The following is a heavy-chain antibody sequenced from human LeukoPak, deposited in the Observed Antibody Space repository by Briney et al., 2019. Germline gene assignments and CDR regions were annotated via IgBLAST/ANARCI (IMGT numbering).Heavy chain of an antibody. J-gene: IGHJ5*02. CDR3: ARIIVVAGTWWFDP. CDR1: GGSFSGCY. D-gene: IGHD6-19*01. Sequence: SETLSLTCAVYGGSFSGCYWSWIRQPPGKGLEWIGEINHSGSTNYNPSLKSRVTISVDTSKNQFSLKLSSVTAADTAIYYCARIIVVAGTWWFDPWGQGTLVTVSS. CDR2: INHSGST. V-gene: IGHV4-34*01.